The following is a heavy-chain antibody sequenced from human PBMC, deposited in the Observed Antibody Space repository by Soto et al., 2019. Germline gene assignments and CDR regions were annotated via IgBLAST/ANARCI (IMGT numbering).Heavy chain of an antibody. CDR2: ISSSSSYI. J-gene: IGHJ4*02. CDR3: ARGESSAAHDY. Sequence: GESLKISCAVSGFTISDYSMNWVRQAPGKGLEWVSSISSSSSYIYYADSVKGRFTISRDNAKNSLYLQMNSLRAEDTAVYYCARGESSAAHDYWGQGTLVTVPQ. V-gene: IGHV3-21*01. D-gene: IGHD2-2*01. CDR1: GFTISDYS.